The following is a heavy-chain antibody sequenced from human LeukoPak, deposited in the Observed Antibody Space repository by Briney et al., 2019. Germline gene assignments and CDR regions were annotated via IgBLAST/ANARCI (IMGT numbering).Heavy chain of an antibody. J-gene: IGHJ4*02. CDR3: ARGYHVRSSSGHLDY. CDR2: IFVSGST. D-gene: IGHD3-16*02. V-gene: IGHV4-4*07. Sequence: PSETLSVTCTVSGASLNNYFWSCLRQPAGKAPEWLGRIFVSGSTNYNPSLKSRVTMSVDPNNNQVSLQVTSVTAADTSVYYCARGYHVRSSSGHLDYWGQGNLVSVSS. CDR1: GASLNNYF.